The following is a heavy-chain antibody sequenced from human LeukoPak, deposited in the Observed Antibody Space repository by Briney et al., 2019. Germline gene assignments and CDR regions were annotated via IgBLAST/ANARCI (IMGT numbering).Heavy chain of an antibody. Sequence: SETLSLTCAVYGGSISHYYWSWIRQSPGKGLECIGEINHSGSTNYNPSLKSRVTISVDTSKNQISLKLNSVTAADTAVYYCARGSGWSAPEDMDVWGKGTTVTVSS. V-gene: IGHV4-34*01. CDR2: INHSGST. CDR3: ARGSGWSAPEDMDV. CDR1: GGSISHYY. J-gene: IGHJ6*03. D-gene: IGHD3-3*01.